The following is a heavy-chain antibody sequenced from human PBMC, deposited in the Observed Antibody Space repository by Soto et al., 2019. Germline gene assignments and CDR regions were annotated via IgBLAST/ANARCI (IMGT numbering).Heavy chain of an antibody. D-gene: IGHD1-26*01. V-gene: IGHV1-18*01. J-gene: IGHJ4*02. CDR3: ARAKWEPTIDF. CDR2: ISGYNYNT. Sequence: GASVKVSCKASGYTYTSYGITWVRQAPGHGLEWMGWISGYNYNTNYAQRFQGRVIMTTDAGTTAAHMELRSLTFDDTAVYYCARAKWEPTIDFWGQGTQVTVSS. CDR1: GYTYTSYG.